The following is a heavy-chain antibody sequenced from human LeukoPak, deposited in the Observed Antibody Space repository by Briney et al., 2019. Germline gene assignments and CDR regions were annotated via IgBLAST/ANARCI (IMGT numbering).Heavy chain of an antibody. CDR2: IYRAGDT. V-gene: IGHV3-13*01. J-gene: IGHJ3*02. Sequence: GGSLRLSCAASGFTLSTYDMHWVRQPTGEDLEWVSIIYRAGDTYYPGSVKGRFTISRDNAKNSLYLQMNSLRAEDTAVYYCAREISGSNDALDIWGQGTMATVSS. D-gene: IGHD3-10*01. CDR1: GFTLSTYD. CDR3: AREISGSNDALDI.